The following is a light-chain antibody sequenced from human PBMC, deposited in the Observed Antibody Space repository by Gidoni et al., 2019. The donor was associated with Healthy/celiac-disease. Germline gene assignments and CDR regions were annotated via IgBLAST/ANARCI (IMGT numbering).Light chain of an antibody. J-gene: IGKJ2*01. CDR1: QSVSSY. CDR2: DAS. V-gene: IGKV3-11*01. CDR3: QQRSNWYT. Sequence: EIVLTQSPATLSLSPGERATLSCRASQSVSSYLDWYQQKPGQAPRLLIYDASNRATGIPARFSGSGSGTDFTLTISSLEPEDFAVYYCQQRSNWYTFGQGTKLEIK.